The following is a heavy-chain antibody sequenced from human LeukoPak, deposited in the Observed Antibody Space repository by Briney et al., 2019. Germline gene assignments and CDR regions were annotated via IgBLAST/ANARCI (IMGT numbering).Heavy chain of an antibody. V-gene: IGHV1-18*01. CDR3: ARDPSNTSGYQIYFDY. Sequence: ASVKVSCKASGYTFRNYGISWVRQAPGQGLEWMGWISAYNGDTHYAQKLQGRVTMTTDTSTSTAYMELRSLRSDDTAVYCCARDPSNTSGYQIYFDYWGQGTLVTVSS. J-gene: IGHJ4*02. D-gene: IGHD3-3*01. CDR2: ISAYNGDT. CDR1: GYTFRNYG.